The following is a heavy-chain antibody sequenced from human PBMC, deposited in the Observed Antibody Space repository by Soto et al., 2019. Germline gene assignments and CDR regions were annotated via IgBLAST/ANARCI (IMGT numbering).Heavy chain of an antibody. D-gene: IGHD3-10*01. V-gene: IGHV4-30-2*01. J-gene: IGHJ5*02. CDR3: PSRPPYSHGSGSYGFDP. CDR2: IYHSGST. Sequence: QLQLQESGSGLVKPSQTLSLTCAVSGGSISSGGYSWSWIRQPPGKGLECIGYIYHSGSTYYNPSHKSRLTTTLDSSKSQSSLKLSSVTAADTAGYYCPSRPPYSHGSGSYGFDPWGQGTLVTVSS. CDR1: GGSISSGGYS.